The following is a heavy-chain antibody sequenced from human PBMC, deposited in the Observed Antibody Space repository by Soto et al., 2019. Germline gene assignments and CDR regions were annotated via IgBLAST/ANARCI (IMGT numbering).Heavy chain of an antibody. CDR1: AFTFSNYA. CDR3: ARDHGAGSAAYYYYMEV. J-gene: IGHJ6*03. D-gene: IGHD4-17*01. CDR2: IWYDGSNV. V-gene: IGHV3-33*01. Sequence: GGSLRLSCAASAFTFSNYAMHWVRQAPGEGLEWVALIWYDGSNVFYADSVRGRFTISRDNSKDTLYLQMNSLRAEDTVVYYFARDHGAGSAAYYYYMEVWGKGTPVTVSS.